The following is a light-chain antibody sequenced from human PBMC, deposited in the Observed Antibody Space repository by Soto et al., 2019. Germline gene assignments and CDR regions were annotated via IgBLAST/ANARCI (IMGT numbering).Light chain of an antibody. V-gene: IGKV3-15*01. J-gene: IGKJ1*01. Sequence: EILMTQSPSTLSVSQGERATVSCRASQSVSSNLAWYQQKPGQAPRLLIYGASTRATGIPARFSGSGSGTEFTLTISSLQSEDFAVYYCQQYNSYSFGQGTKV. CDR2: GAS. CDR1: QSVSSN. CDR3: QQYNSYS.